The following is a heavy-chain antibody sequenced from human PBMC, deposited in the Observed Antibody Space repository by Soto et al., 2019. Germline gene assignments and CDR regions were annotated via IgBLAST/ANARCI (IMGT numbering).Heavy chain of an antibody. D-gene: IGHD3-22*01. J-gene: IGHJ3*01. CDR1: GGSISDNDYY. V-gene: IGHV4-39*01. CDR2: ISHTGSA. CDR3: ARLAYYTNGYYVYGNNAFDL. Sequence: SETLSLTCTVSGGSISDNDYYWSWIRQPPGKGLEWIGTISHTGSAYYNPSLESRVAISVDTSKNQFSLNLDSVTAADTAVYYCARLAYYTNGYYVYGNNAFDLWGQRTMVTVS.